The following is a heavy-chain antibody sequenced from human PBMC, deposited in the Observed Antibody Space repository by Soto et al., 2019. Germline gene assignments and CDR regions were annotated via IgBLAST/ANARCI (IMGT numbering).Heavy chain of an antibody. V-gene: IGHV4-30-4*01. CDR2: IHYSGST. J-gene: IGHJ5*02. CDR1: GGSISSGDYY. Sequence: PSETLSLTCTVSGGSISSGDYYWSWIRQPPGKGLEWIGYIHYSGSTYYNPSLKSRVTISVDTSKNQFSLKLSSVTAADTAVYYCARAMVVTQNWFDPWGQGTLVTVSS. D-gene: IGHD2-21*02. CDR3: ARAMVVTQNWFDP.